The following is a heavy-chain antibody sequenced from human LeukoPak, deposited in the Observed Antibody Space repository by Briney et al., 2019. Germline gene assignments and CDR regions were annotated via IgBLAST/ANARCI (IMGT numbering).Heavy chain of an antibody. J-gene: IGHJ4*02. D-gene: IGHD3-10*01. CDR1: GYTLTELS. Sequence: ASVKVSCKVSGYTLTELSMHWVRQAPGKGLEWMGGFDPEDGETIYAQKFQGRVTMTEDTSTDTAYMELSSLRSEDTAVYYCASQGTIRITMVRGVYVDYWGQGTLVTVSS. V-gene: IGHV1-24*01. CDR2: FDPEDGET. CDR3: ASQGTIRITMVRGVYVDY.